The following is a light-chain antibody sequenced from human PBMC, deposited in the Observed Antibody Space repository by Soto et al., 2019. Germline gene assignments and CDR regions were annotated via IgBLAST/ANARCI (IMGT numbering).Light chain of an antibody. CDR2: GAS. CDR1: QSVSSN. CDR3: QQYNNWPMYT. Sequence: EIVMTQSPATLSVSPGERATLSCRASQSVSSNLAWYQQKPGQPPRLLIYGASTRATGIPARFSGSGSGTEFALTISSLQSEDLAVYSCQQYNNWPMYTFGQGTKLEIK. J-gene: IGKJ2*01. V-gene: IGKV3-15*01.